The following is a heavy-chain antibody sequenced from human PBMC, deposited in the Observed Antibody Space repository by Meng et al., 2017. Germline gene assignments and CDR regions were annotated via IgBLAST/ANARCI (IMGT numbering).Heavy chain of an antibody. V-gene: IGHV1-2*06. CDR3: ATIYSYGHLYYYDYYGMDV. D-gene: IGHD5-18*01. Sequence: ASVKVSCKASGYTFTGYYMHWVRQAPGQGLEWMGRINPNSGGTNYAQKFQGRVTMTRDPYISTAYIEVSRLRSDDTAVYYCATIYSYGHLYYYDYYGMDVWGQGTTVTVSS. J-gene: IGHJ6*02. CDR2: INPNSGGT. CDR1: GYTFTGYY.